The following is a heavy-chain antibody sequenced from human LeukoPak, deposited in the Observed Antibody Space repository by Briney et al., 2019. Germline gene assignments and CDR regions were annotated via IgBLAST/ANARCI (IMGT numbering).Heavy chain of an antibody. CDR2: IFYNGNT. V-gene: IGHV4-59*11. Sequence: PETLSLTCTVSGGSINVHYWSWIRHSPERGLEWVGYIFYNGNTRYTPTLKSRVTMSIDTSRNQFSLQLTSVTAADTALYYCATRPAETSWFAIFDYWSQGTLVTVS. CDR3: ATRPAETSWFAIFDY. CDR1: GGSINVHY. D-gene: IGHD3-10*01. J-gene: IGHJ4*02.